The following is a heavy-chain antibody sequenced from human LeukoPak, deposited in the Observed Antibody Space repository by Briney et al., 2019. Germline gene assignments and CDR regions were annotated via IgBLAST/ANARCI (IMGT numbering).Heavy chain of an antibody. V-gene: IGHV1-18*01. CDR2: ISAYNGNT. CDR1: GGTFMRHS. D-gene: IGHD1-7*01. Sequence: GSSVKVSCKASGGTFMRHSISWVRQAPGQGLEWMGWISAYNGNTNYAQKLQGRVTMTTDTSTSTAYMELRSLRSDDTAVYYCARWLELSYNWFDPWGQGTLVTVSS. J-gene: IGHJ5*02. CDR3: ARWLELSYNWFDP.